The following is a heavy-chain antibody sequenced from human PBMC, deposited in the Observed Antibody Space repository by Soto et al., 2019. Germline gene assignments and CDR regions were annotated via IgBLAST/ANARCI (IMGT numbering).Heavy chain of an antibody. V-gene: IGHV3-33*01. CDR2: IWYDGSNN. CDR1: GFTFSSYG. D-gene: IGHD3-22*01. Sequence: QVQLVDSGGGVVQPGRSLRLSCAASGFTFSSYGMHWVRQAPGKGLEWVAVIWYDGSNNYYADSVKGRFTISRDNSKNTLYLQMNSLRAEDTAVYYCARSDYYDSSGLFDYWGQGTLVTVSS. CDR3: ARSDYYDSSGLFDY. J-gene: IGHJ4*02.